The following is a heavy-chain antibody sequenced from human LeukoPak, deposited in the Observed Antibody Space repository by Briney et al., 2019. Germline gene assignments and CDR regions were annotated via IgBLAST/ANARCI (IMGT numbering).Heavy chain of an antibody. CDR2: ISYGGSNK. CDR1: GFTFSSYG. J-gene: IGHJ4*02. CDR3: ATGYSSGWYYFDY. V-gene: IGHV3-30*03. Sequence: GRSLRLSCAASGFTFSSYGMHWVRQAPGEGLEWVALISYGGSNKYYADSVKGRFTISRDNSKNTLYLQMNSLRTEDTAVYYCATGYSSGWYYFDYWGQGTLVTVSS. D-gene: IGHD6-19*01.